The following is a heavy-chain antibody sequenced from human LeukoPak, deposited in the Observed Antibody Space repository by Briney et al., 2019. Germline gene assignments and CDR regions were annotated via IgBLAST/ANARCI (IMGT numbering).Heavy chain of an antibody. CDR2: ISSDGDRT. CDR1: GFIFSDYA. CDR3: AKGGSSSPRSTFGY. J-gene: IGHJ4*02. V-gene: IGHV3-64D*06. D-gene: IGHD6-13*01. Sequence: GGSLRLSCSASGFIFSDYAMRWVRQAPGKGLEYISAISSDGDRTYFTDSVKGRFTISRDNSKNMLYLQMSSLRAEDTAVYYCAKGGSSSPRSTFGYWGQGTLLTVPS.